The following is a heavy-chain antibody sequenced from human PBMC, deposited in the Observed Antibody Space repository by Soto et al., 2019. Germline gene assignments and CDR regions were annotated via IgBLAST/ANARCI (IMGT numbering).Heavy chain of an antibody. CDR3: ASENESYRSLDY. D-gene: IGHD3-16*02. Sequence: SEPLSLTXIVSGDSLSYYTWTWIRQPAGKTLEWIGRLYSTGTLTYNPTLKSRVTTSVDTSKNQLSLTLNSVTAADTPVYFCASENESYRSLDYWGQGTVVTVSS. CDR1: GDSLSYYT. V-gene: IGHV4-4*07. J-gene: IGHJ4*02. CDR2: LYSTGTL.